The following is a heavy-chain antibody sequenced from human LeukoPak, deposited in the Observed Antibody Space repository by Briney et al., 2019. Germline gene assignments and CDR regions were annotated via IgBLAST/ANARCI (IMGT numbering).Heavy chain of an antibody. CDR3: AKEGSTWYSLSN. CDR1: GFTFSSYA. Sequence: GGSLRLSCAASGFTFSSYAMHWVRQAPGKGLEWVSTISGGATSTYYADSVKGRFTISRDNSKNTLYLQMNSLRAEDTAVYHCAKEGSTWYSLSNWGQGTLVTVSS. D-gene: IGHD6-13*01. V-gene: IGHV3-23*01. CDR2: ISGGATST. J-gene: IGHJ4*02.